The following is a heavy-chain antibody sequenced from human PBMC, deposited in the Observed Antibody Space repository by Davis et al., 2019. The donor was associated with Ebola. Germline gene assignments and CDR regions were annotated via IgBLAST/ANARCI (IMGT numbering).Heavy chain of an antibody. CDR1: GFTFSGSA. Sequence: GGSLRLSCAASGFTFSGSAMHWVRQAPGKGLEWVSYISSSGSTIYYADSVKGRFTISRDNAKNTLYLQMNSLRTEDTALYYCAKGGYRALDYWGQGTLVTVSS. CDR2: ISSSGSTI. D-gene: IGHD1-1*01. J-gene: IGHJ4*02. CDR3: AKGGYRALDY. V-gene: IGHV3-48*04.